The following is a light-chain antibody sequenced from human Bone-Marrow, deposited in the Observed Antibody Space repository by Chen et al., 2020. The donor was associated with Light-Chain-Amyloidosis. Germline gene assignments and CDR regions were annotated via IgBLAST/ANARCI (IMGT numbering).Light chain of an antibody. Sequence: QSALTQPASVSGSPGQSITISCTGTSSDVGNYDYVSWYQHHPAKAPKLIIYEVSNRPPGVSIRFSGSKSDNTASLTISGLLAEDEADDYCSSYTRSSTLVFGGGTKLTVL. CDR3: SSYTRSSTLV. CDR2: EVS. CDR1: SSDVGNYDY. J-gene: IGLJ2*01. V-gene: IGLV2-14*01.